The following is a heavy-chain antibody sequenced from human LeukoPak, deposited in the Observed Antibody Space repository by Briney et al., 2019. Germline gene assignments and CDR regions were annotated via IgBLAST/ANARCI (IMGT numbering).Heavy chain of an antibody. CDR2: ISSTGRT. J-gene: IGHJ5*02. Sequence: SETLSLTCTVSGGSISSDTYFWSWIRQPAGTGLEWIVRISSTGRTYYNPSLTSRVTISVDTSKNQISMKLSSVTATDTAVYYCAKGAGPPWFDPWGQGTLVTVSS. D-gene: IGHD6-19*01. CDR3: AKGAGPPWFDP. CDR1: GGSISSDTYF. V-gene: IGHV4-61*02.